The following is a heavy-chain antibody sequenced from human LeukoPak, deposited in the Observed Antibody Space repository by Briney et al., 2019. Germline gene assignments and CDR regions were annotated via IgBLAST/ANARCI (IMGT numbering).Heavy chain of an antibody. CDR1: GGSINGYY. CDR3: ARVSYYYGSGSYSFDY. CDR2: IYYTGST. J-gene: IGHJ4*02. Sequence: SETLSLTCTVSGGSINGYYWSWIRQSPGKGLESLGYIYYTGSTNYNPSLKSRVTMSVDTSRNQFFLRLSSVTAADTAVYYCARVSYYYGSGSYSFDYWGQGTLVTVSS. D-gene: IGHD3-10*01. V-gene: IGHV4-59*12.